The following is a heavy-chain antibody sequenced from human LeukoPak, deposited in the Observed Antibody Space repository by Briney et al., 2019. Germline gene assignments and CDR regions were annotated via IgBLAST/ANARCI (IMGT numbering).Heavy chain of an antibody. CDR1: GYTFTSYA. Sequence: ASVKVSCKASGYTFTSYAMHWVRQAPGQRLEWMGWINAGNGATKYSQRFQGRLTITRDTSASTAYMELSGLRSEGTAMYYCARPSLWFGELSTFDFWGQGTLVTVSS. D-gene: IGHD3-10*01. CDR2: INAGNGAT. J-gene: IGHJ4*02. V-gene: IGHV1-3*01. CDR3: ARPSLWFGELSTFDF.